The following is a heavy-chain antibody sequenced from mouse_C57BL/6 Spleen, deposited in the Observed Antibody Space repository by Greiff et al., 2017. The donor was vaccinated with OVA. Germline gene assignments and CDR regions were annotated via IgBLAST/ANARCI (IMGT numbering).Heavy chain of an antibody. D-gene: IGHD2-5*01. CDR3: AREGDYSNLDY. CDR1: GYTFTSYT. V-gene: IGHV1-4*01. CDR2: INPSSGYT. J-gene: IGHJ2*01. Sequence: VQLQQSGAELARPGASVKMSCKASGYTFTSYTMPWVKQRPGQGLEWIGYINPSSGYTKYNQKFKDKATLTADKSSSTAYMQLSSLTSEDSAVYYCAREGDYSNLDYWGQGTTLTVSS.